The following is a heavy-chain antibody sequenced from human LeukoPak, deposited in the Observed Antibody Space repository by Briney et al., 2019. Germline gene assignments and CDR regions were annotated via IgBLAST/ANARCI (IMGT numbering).Heavy chain of an antibody. CDR1: GVSISSYY. J-gene: IGHJ4*02. D-gene: IGHD3-16*02. V-gene: IGHV4-4*09. CDR3: AAERAFGGVIDKTHYFNY. CDR2: IYTSGST. Sequence: SDTLSLTCTVSGVSISSYYEICIRQPPGKGLEWIVYIYTSGSTNYNPSLKSRDTISGDTSKNQFSLMLSSVTSADTAVYFCAAERAFGGVIDKTHYFNYWGQGSLVTVSS.